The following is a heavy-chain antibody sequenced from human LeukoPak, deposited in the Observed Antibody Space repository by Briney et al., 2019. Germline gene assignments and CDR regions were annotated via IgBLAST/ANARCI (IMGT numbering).Heavy chain of an antibody. V-gene: IGHV3-23*01. Sequence: GGSLRLSCAASGFTFRTYPMTWVRQAPGKGLEWVSSISDSGGGTYYADSVKGRFTISRDSFKNTLFLQMNNLRAEDTAIYYCAKAPRLAGVPLDYWGQGTVVTVSS. D-gene: IGHD3-10*01. CDR3: AKAPRLAGVPLDY. J-gene: IGHJ4*02. CDR1: GFTFRTYP. CDR2: ISDSGGGT.